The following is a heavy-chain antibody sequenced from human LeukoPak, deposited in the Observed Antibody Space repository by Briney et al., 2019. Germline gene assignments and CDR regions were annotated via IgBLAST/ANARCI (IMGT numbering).Heavy chain of an antibody. V-gene: IGHV3-21*01. J-gene: IGHJ4*02. Sequence: GGSLRLSCAASGFTFSSYSMNWVRQAPGKGLEWVSSISSSSSYIYYADSVKGRFTISRDNAKNSLYLQVNSLRAEDTAVYYCARDWKNYVWGSYHYKNGYWGQGTLVTVSS. CDR1: GFTFSSYS. CDR2: ISSSSSYI. CDR3: ARDWKNYVWGSYHYKNGY. D-gene: IGHD3-16*02.